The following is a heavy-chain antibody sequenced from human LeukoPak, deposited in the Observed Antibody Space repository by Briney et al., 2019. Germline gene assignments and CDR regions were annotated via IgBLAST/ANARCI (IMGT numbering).Heavy chain of an antibody. D-gene: IGHD2-2*01. Sequence: GGSLRLSCAASGFTVSSNYMSWVRQAPGKGLEWVSYISSSSSTIYYADSVKGRFTISRDNAKNSLYLQMNSLRAEDTAVYYCARDSIVVVPAPDYWGQGTLVTVSS. CDR1: GFTVSSNY. J-gene: IGHJ4*02. CDR3: ARDSIVVVPAPDY. CDR2: ISSSSSTI. V-gene: IGHV3-48*01.